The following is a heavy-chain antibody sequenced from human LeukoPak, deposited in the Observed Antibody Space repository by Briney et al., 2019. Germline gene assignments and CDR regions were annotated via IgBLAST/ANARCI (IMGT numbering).Heavy chain of an antibody. CDR1: GFTFSSYG. Sequence: GGSLRLSCAASGFTFSSYGMHWVRQAPGKGLEWVAVISYDGSNKYYADSVKGRFTISRDNSKNTLYLQMNSLRAEDTAVYYCARERPITLYYYDSTNDAFDIWGQGTMVTVSS. CDR3: ARERPITLYYYDSTNDAFDI. D-gene: IGHD3-22*01. J-gene: IGHJ3*02. V-gene: IGHV3-30*03. CDR2: ISYDGSNK.